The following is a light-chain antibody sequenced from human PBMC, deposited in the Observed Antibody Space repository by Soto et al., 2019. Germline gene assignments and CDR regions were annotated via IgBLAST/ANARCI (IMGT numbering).Light chain of an antibody. CDR1: TSNLGAGYD. V-gene: IGLV1-40*01. J-gene: IGLJ1*01. Sequence: QSALTQPPSVSGAPGQRVTLSCTGNTSNLGAGYDVHWYQQLPGAAPKLVIFGNRNRPSGVPERFSGSKSGNAASLTISGLQAEDEADYSCCSFAGSYTYVFGTGTKVTVL. CDR3: CSFAGSYTYV. CDR2: GNR.